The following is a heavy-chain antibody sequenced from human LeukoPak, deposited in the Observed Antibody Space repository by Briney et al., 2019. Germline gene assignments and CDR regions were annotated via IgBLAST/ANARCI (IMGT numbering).Heavy chain of an antibody. CDR2: ISHDGSLK. Sequence: SLRLSCAASGFSFSNFGMHWVRQAPGKGLEWVAVISHDGSLKYYLDSVKGRFTISRDNSKNTLYLQMDSLRVEDTAVYYCAKKNSYGSGAGDPLDVWGHGTLVTVSS. J-gene: IGHJ3*01. CDR1: GFSFSNFG. CDR3: AKKNSYGSGAGDPLDV. V-gene: IGHV3-30*18. D-gene: IGHD3-10*01.